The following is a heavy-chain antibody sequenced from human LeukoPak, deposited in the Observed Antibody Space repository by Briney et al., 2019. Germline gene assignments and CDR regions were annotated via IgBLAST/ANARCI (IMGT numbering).Heavy chain of an antibody. CDR2: IYYSVST. D-gene: IGHD3-3*01. CDR3: AKGDVVWSGYQAGYYCDY. V-gene: IGHV4-30-4*08. J-gene: IGHJ4*02. Sequence: SQTLSLTCTVSGGSISSGDYYWSWIRQPQGKGLEWIWYIYYSVSTYYNPSLKSRVTISVDTSQNQYSLKLSSVTAADTAVYYCAKGDVVWSGYQAGYYCDYWGQGTLVTVSS. CDR1: GGSISSGDYY.